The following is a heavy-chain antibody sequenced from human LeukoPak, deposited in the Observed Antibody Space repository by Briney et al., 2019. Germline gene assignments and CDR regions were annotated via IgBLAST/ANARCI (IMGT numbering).Heavy chain of an antibody. V-gene: IGHV4-34*01. CDR2: INHSGST. CDR3: AGGSVDTAMVDY. Sequence: SETLSLTCAVYGGSFSGYYWSWIRQPPGKGLEWIGEINHSGSTNYNPSLKSRVTISVDTSKNQFSLKLSSVTAADTAVYYCAGGSVDTAMVDYWGQGTLVTVSS. D-gene: IGHD5-18*01. J-gene: IGHJ4*02. CDR1: GGSFSGYY.